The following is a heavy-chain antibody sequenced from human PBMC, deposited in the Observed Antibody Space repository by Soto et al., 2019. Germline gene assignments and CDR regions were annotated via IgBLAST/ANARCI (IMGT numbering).Heavy chain of an antibody. D-gene: IGHD3-3*02. CDR1: GYTLTELS. CDR3: ATAHFWSGYYTRSDFQH. J-gene: IGHJ1*01. V-gene: IGHV1-24*01. CDR2: FDPEDGET. Sequence: EASVKVSCKVSGYTLTELSMHWVRQAPGKGLERMGGFDPEDGETIYAQKFQGRVTMTEDTSTDTAYMELSSLRSEDTAVYYCATAHFWSGYYTRSDFQHWGQGTLVTVSS.